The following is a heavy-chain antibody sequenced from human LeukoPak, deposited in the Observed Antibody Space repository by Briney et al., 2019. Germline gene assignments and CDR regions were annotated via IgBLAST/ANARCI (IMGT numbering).Heavy chain of an antibody. D-gene: IGHD1-7*01. J-gene: IGHJ4*02. CDR1: GFTFSSYG. V-gene: IGHV3-30*02. Sequence: GGSLRLSCAASGFTFSSYGMHWVRQAPGKGLEWVAFIRYDGSNKYYADSVKGRFTISRDNSKNTLYLQMNSLRAEDTAVYYCARDLITGTPGDWGQGTLVTVSS. CDR2: IRYDGSNK. CDR3: ARDLITGTPGD.